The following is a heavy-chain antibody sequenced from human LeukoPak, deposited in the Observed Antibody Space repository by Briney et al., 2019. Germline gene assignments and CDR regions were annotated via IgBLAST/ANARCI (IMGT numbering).Heavy chain of an antibody. D-gene: IGHD1-26*01. CDR1: GGTISSSTYY. CDR3: ARNASDSGTSYFDY. J-gene: IGHJ4*02. Sequence: SETLSLTCTVSGGTISSSTYYWVWIRQPPGKGLEWIGSIYYSGSTSYNPSLKSRATISVDTSKNQYSLKLDSVTAADTAVYYCARNASDSGTSYFDYWGQGTLVTVSS. CDR2: IYYSGST. V-gene: IGHV4-39*01.